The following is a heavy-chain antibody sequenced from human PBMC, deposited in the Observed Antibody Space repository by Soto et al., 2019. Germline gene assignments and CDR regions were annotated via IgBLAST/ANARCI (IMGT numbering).Heavy chain of an antibody. Sequence: PSETLSLTCAVYGGSFSRYYSNWSRTRPGKGRAWIAETDHSGSTTYNPSLKSRVTTTVDRSKNQFSLRLTSVTAADTAVYYCARVRDCFDPWGQGTLVTVSS. V-gene: IGHV4-34*01. CDR2: TDHSGST. D-gene: IGHD3-3*01. CDR1: GGSFSRYY. CDR3: ARVRDCFDP. J-gene: IGHJ5*02.